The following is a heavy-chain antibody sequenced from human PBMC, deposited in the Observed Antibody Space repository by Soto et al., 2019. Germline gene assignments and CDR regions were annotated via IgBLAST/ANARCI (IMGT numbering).Heavy chain of an antibody. Sequence: SETLSLTCAVSGASIYSDTYYWSWIRQFPGGGLEWIGYISHNTVTWYNPSLQSRIEISKDASDNHTSLKLRSVTVADMATYYCARGQIVMVDWGQGTQVTVSS. CDR3: ARGQIVMVD. CDR2: ISHNTVT. D-gene: IGHD3-16*02. CDR1: GASIYSDTYY. J-gene: IGHJ4*02. V-gene: IGHV4-31*11.